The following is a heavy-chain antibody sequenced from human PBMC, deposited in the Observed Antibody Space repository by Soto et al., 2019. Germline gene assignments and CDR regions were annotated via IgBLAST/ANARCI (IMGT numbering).Heavy chain of an antibody. D-gene: IGHD6-19*01. CDR3: AREGSRGLD. V-gene: IGHV3-48*02. J-gene: IGHJ4*02. Sequence: SVKGRFTISRDNAKNSLYLQMNSLRDEDTAVYYCAREGSRGLDWGQGTLVTVSS.